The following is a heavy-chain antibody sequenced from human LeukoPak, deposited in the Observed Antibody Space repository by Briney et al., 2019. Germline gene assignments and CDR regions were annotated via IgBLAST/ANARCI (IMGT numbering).Heavy chain of an antibody. D-gene: IGHD6-19*01. Sequence: GGSLRLSCAASGFTFSSYSMNWVRQAPGKGLEWVSSISSSSSYIYYADSVKGRFTISRDNAKNSLYLQMNSLRAEGTAVYYCARGIAVAASGYWGQGTLVTVSS. V-gene: IGHV3-21*01. CDR1: GFTFSSYS. J-gene: IGHJ4*02. CDR3: ARGIAVAASGY. CDR2: ISSSSSYI.